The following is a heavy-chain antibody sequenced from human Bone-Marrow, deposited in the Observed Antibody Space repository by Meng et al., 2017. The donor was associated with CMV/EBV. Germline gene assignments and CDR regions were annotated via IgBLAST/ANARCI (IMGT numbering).Heavy chain of an antibody. CDR1: GFTFSSYE. CDR3: ASEVLGLH. V-gene: IGHV3-48*03. Sequence: LSLTCAASGFTFSSYEMNWVRQAPGKGLEWVSYISSSGNTIYYADSVKGRFTISRDNAKNSLYLQMNSLRAEDTAVYYCASEVLGLHWGQGTLVTVSS. CDR2: ISSSGNTI. D-gene: IGHD3-16*01. J-gene: IGHJ4*02.